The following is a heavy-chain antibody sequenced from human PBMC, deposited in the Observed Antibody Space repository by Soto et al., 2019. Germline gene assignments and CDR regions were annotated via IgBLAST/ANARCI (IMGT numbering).Heavy chain of an antibody. CDR3: ARDHIDIVVVPAAKDPFDI. CDR1: GFTFSSYS. CDR2: ISSSSSYI. D-gene: IGHD2-2*01. J-gene: IGHJ3*02. Sequence: GGSLRLSCAASGFTFSSYSMNWVRQAPGKGLEWVSSISSSSSYIYYADSVKGRFTISRDNAKNSLYLQMNSLRAEDTAVYYRARDHIDIVVVPAAKDPFDIWGQGTMVTVSS. V-gene: IGHV3-21*01.